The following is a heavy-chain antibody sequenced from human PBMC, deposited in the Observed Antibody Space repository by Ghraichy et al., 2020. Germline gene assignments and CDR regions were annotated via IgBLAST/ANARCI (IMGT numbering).Heavy chain of an antibody. D-gene: IGHD3-10*01. J-gene: IGHJ3*02. V-gene: IGHV4-31*03. CDR1: GGSISSSGYY. Sequence: SETLSLTCTVSGGSISSSGYYWSWIRQHQGKGLECIGYIYYSGSTYYNPSLKSRVTISIDTSKNQFSLKLSSVTAADTAVYYCARDSGIWFGEVSHAFDIWGQGTMVTVSS. CDR2: IYYSGST. CDR3: ARDSGIWFGEVSHAFDI.